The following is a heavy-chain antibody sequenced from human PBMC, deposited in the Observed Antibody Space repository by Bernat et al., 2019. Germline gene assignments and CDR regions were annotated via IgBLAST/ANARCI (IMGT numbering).Heavy chain of an antibody. D-gene: IGHD5-12*01. CDR2: IKSKTDGGTK. CDR3: TTHEWLRFKDY. J-gene: IGHJ4*02. Sequence: EVQLVESGGGLVKPGGSLRLSCAASGFTFSNAWMSWVRQAPGKGLEWVGRIKSKTDGGTKDYAAPVKGRFTISRDDSKNTLYLQMNSLKTEDTAVYYCTTHEWLRFKDYWGQGTLVTVSS. CDR1: GFTFSNAW. V-gene: IGHV3-15*01.